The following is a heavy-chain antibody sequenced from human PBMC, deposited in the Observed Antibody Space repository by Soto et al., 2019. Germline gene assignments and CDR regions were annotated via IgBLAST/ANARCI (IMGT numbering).Heavy chain of an antibody. D-gene: IGHD7-27*01. J-gene: IGHJ3*02. Sequence: EVQLVESGGGLVKPGGSLRLSCAASGFTFSSYSMNWVRPAPGKGLEWVSSISSSSSYIYYADSVKGRFTISRDNAKNSLYLQMNSLRAEDTAVYYCARSVGTSDDAFDIWGQGTMVTVSS. CDR3: ARSVGTSDDAFDI. CDR2: ISSSSSYI. V-gene: IGHV3-21*01. CDR1: GFTFSSYS.